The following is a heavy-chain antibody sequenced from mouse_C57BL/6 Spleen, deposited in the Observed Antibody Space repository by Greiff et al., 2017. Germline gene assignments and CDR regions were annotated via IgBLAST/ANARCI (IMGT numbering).Heavy chain of an antibody. CDR3: ARGGYYGNYDAMDY. D-gene: IGHD2-1*01. CDR2: IYPSDSET. J-gene: IGHJ4*01. Sequence: QVQLQQPGAELVRPGSSVKLSCKASGYTFTSYWMDWVKQRPGQGLEWIGNIYPSDSETHYNQKFKDKATLTVDKSSSTAYMQLSSLTSEDSAVYYCARGGYYGNYDAMDYWGQGTSVTVSS. CDR1: GYTFTSYW. V-gene: IGHV1-61*01.